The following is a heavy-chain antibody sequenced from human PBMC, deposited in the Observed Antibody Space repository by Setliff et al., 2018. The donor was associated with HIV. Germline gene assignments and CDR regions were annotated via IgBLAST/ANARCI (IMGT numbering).Heavy chain of an antibody. V-gene: IGHV1-46*01. D-gene: IGHD6-19*01. J-gene: IGHJ4*01. Sequence: GASVKVSCKASGYTFTSYPMHWVRQAPGQGLEWMGVINTSGGSAGYAEKFRGRVTMTRDTSTSTVYMDLRNLRSEDTAVYYCARNQGDSSGWYAGDHWGHGTLVTVSS. CDR1: GYTFTSYP. CDR3: ARNQGDSSGWYAGDH. CDR2: INTSGGSA.